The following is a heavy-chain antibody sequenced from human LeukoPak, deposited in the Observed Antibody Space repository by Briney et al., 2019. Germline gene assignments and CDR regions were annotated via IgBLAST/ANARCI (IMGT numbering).Heavy chain of an antibody. CDR3: VGLSGGIYYSHY. J-gene: IGHJ4*02. CDR1: GGSISNYY. V-gene: IGHV4-59*01. Sequence: SETLSLTCTISGGSISNYYWSWIRQPPGKGLEWIGYISYSGSTDYNPSLRSRVTISVDTSKKQFSLKLSSVTAADTAVYYCVGLSGGIYYSHYWGQGTLVTVST. CDR2: ISYSGST. D-gene: IGHD2-8*02.